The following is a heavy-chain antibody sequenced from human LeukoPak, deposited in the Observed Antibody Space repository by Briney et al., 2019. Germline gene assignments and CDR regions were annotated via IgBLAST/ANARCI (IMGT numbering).Heavy chain of an antibody. CDR2: IYYSGST. D-gene: IGHD3-22*01. Sequence: PSETLSLTCTVSGDSISTSSYYWGWIRQPPGKGLEWLGSIYYSGSTYYNPSLKSRVTISVDTSKNQFSLNLYSVTAADTAVFYCARSDYYDYRQIDYWGQGTLVTVSS. CDR1: GDSISTSSYY. V-gene: IGHV4-39*01. CDR3: ARSDYYDYRQIDY. J-gene: IGHJ4*02.